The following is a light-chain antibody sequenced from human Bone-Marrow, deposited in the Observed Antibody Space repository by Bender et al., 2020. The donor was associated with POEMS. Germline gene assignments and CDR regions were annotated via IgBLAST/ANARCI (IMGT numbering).Light chain of an antibody. V-gene: IGLV1-50*01. CDR2: GDT. J-gene: IGLJ3*02. CDR1: NSNIGAGYA. CDR3: AAWDDSLNGPV. Sequence: QSVLPQPPSVSGAPGQRVTISCTGSNSNIGAGYAVHWYQQLPGSAPKLLIYGDTNRPSGVPDRFSASKSGTSASLAISGLQSEDEADYFCAAWDDSLNGPVFGGGTKLTVL.